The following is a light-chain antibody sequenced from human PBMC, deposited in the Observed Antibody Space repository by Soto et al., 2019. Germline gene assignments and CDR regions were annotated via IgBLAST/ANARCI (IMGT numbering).Light chain of an antibody. CDR1: QSVSSNY. CDR3: QQYASSTPWT. Sequence: EILLTQSPSTLSLSPGERATLSCRASQSVSSNYLAWYQQKPGQAPRHLIYGASSRANGIPDRFSGSGSGTDFTLTISSLEHEDFAVYSCQQYASSTPWTFGQGTKVDIK. J-gene: IGKJ1*01. V-gene: IGKV3-20*01. CDR2: GAS.